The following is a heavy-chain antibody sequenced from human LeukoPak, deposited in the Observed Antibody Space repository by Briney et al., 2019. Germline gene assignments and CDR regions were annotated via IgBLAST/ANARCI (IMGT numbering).Heavy chain of an antibody. Sequence: SETLSLTCTVSGGSISSSSSYWGWIRHPPVEGLEWIGSISYSWSTYYNASLKSRVTMSVDTSKNKCSLELISVTAADKAVYYCGRLTALGPTTHYYFDPWGQGTLVTVSS. J-gene: IGHJ4*02. CDR3: GRLTALGPTTHYYFDP. D-gene: IGHD1-1*01. V-gene: IGHV4-39*01. CDR1: GGSISSSSSY. CDR2: ISYSWST.